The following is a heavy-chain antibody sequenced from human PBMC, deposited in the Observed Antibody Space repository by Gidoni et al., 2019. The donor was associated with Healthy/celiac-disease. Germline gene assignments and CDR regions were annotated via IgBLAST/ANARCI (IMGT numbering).Heavy chain of an antibody. Sequence: EVQLVESGGGLVQPGGSLTLSCAASGFTFSGSAMHWVRQASGKGLEWVGRIRSKANSYATAYAASVKGRFTISRDDSKNTAYLQMNSLKTEDTAVYYCTRHVRGYSYGMPYYYMDVWGKGTTVTVSS. J-gene: IGHJ6*03. D-gene: IGHD5-18*01. CDR2: IRSKANSYAT. CDR1: GFTFSGSA. CDR3: TRHVRGYSYGMPYYYMDV. V-gene: IGHV3-73*01.